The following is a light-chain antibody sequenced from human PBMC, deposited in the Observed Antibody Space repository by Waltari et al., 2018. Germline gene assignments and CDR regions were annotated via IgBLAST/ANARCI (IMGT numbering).Light chain of an antibody. J-gene: IGLJ2*01. CDR1: SRDVGGYTY. Sequence: QSALTQPASVSGSPGPSLTLPCPGTSRDVGGYTYVSLYQQHPGKAPKLMIYDVSNRPSGVSNRFSGSKSGNTASLTISGLQAEDEADYYCSSYISSSTLELFGGGTSLTVL. CDR2: DVS. CDR3: SSYISSSTLEL. V-gene: IGLV2-14*03.